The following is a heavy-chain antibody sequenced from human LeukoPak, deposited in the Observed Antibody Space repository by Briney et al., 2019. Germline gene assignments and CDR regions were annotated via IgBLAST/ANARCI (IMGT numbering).Heavy chain of an antibody. Sequence: ASVKVSCKASGYTFTGYYMHWVRQAPGQGLEWMGWINPNSGGTNYAQKFQGRVTMTRDTSISTAYMELSRLRSDDTAVYYCARGWERYYYDSSGSLWDFDYWGQGTLVTVSS. J-gene: IGHJ4*02. D-gene: IGHD3-22*01. CDR1: GYTFTGYY. CDR3: ARGWERYYYDSSGSLWDFDY. V-gene: IGHV1-2*02. CDR2: INPNSGGT.